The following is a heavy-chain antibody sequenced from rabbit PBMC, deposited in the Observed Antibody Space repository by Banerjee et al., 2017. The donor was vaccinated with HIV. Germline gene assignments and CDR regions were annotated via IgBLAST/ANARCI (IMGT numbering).Heavy chain of an antibody. J-gene: IGHJ4*01. Sequence: QSLEESGGDLVQPEGSLTLTCTASGFSFSSTYYMCWVRQAPGKGLEWITCIYTSSGSTYYASWAKGRFTISKTSSTTVTLQMTSVTAADTATYFCARDSYIFGYGNYGYGFNLWGQGTLVTVS. D-gene: IGHD6-1*01. V-gene: IGHV1S40*01. CDR3: ARDSYIFGYGNYGYGFNL. CDR2: IYTSSGST. CDR1: GFSFSSTYY.